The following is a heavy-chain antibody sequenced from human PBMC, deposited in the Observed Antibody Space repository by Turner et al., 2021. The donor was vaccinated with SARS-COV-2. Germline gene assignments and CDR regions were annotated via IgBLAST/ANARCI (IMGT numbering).Heavy chain of an antibody. J-gene: IGHJ4*02. Sequence: QVQLVESGGGVVQPGRSLRLSCAASGFTFSSYAMHWVRQAPGKGLEWVAVISYDGSNKYYEDSVKGRFTISRDNSKNTLYLQMNSLRAEDTAVYYCARDQEGWKFDYWGQGTLVTVSS. CDR2: ISYDGSNK. D-gene: IGHD1-1*01. V-gene: IGHV3-30*04. CDR1: GFTFSSYA. CDR3: ARDQEGWKFDY.